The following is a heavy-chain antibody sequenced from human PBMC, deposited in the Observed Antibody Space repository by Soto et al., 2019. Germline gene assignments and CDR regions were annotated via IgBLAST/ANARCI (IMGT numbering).Heavy chain of an antibody. CDR2: ISGGGDTT. CDR3: AKGRGGSGSLTPRVDF. D-gene: IGHD3-10*01. J-gene: IGHJ4*02. Sequence: EVKQLESGGGLVQPGGSLGLSCAASGFTFNNYAMTWVRQAPGKGLEWVSAISGGGDTTSYADSVKGRFTVSRDGSKNTLYLQMSSLRAEDTALYYCAKGRGGSGSLTPRVDFWGQGTLVTVSS. CDR1: GFTFNNYA. V-gene: IGHV3-23*01.